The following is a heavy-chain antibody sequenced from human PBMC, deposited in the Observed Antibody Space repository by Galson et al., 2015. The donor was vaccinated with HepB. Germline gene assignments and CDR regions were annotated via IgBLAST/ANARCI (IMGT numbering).Heavy chain of an antibody. V-gene: IGHV3-15*01. Sequence: SLRLSCAASGFPSNNAWMTWVRQAPGMGLEWVGRIKSKTDGETTDYAAPVKGRFTISRDDSKNRLYLQTNSLKTEDTAVYYCTADVYYSTYWSWLDPWGQGTLVTVSS. J-gene: IGHJ5*02. CDR1: GFPSNNAW. D-gene: IGHD2-8*02. CDR3: TADVYYSTYWSWLDP. CDR2: IKSKTDGETT.